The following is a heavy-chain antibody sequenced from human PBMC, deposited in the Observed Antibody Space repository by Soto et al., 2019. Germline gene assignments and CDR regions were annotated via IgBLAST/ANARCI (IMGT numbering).Heavy chain of an antibody. CDR2: INPSGGST. J-gene: IGHJ5*02. CDR3: ARDHSIAAAGAWWLDP. Sequence: ASVKVSCKASGYTFTNHGISWVRQAPGQGLEWMGIINPSGGSTNYAQKFQGRVTVTRDTSTSTVYMELSSLRSEDTAVYYCARDHSIAAAGAWWLDPWGQGTLVTVSS. D-gene: IGHD6-13*01. CDR1: GYTFTNHG. V-gene: IGHV1-46*01.